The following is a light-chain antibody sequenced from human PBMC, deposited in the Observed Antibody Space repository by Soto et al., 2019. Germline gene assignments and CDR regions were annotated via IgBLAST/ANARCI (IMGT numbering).Light chain of an antibody. Sequence: DIQLTQSPSFLSASVGDRVTVTCQASQGINSYLAWYQQKPGKAPKLLIYTASTLQSGVPSRFSGSGSGTEFTLTITSLQPEDFAAYYCQQLYTYPLTFGGGTKVEIK. CDR3: QQLYTYPLT. CDR1: QGINSY. CDR2: TAS. V-gene: IGKV1-9*01. J-gene: IGKJ4*01.